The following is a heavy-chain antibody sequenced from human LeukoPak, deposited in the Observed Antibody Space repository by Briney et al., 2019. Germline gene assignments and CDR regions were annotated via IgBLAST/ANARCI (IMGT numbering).Heavy chain of an antibody. Sequence: GGSLRLSCAASGFTFSSYSMTWVRQAPGKGLEWVSSISSSSSYIYYADSVKGRFTISRDNAKNSLYLQMNSLRAEDTAVYYCAKPPIAARHDYWGQGTLVTVSS. CDR2: ISSSSSYI. CDR3: AKPPIAARHDY. D-gene: IGHD6-6*01. CDR1: GFTFSSYS. V-gene: IGHV3-21*04. J-gene: IGHJ4*02.